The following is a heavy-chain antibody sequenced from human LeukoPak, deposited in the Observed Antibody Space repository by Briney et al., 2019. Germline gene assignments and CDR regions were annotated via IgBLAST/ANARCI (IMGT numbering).Heavy chain of an antibody. CDR1: GYTFTSYG. CDR2: ISAYNGNT. V-gene: IGHV1-18*01. CDR3: ARDSRPWFGETPTYY. Sequence: ASVTVSCKASGYTFTSYGISWVRQAPGQGLEWMGWISAYNGNTNYAQKLQGRVTMTTDTSTSTAYMELRSLRSDDTAVYYCARDSRPWFGETPTYYWGQGTLVTVSS. D-gene: IGHD3-10*01. J-gene: IGHJ4*02.